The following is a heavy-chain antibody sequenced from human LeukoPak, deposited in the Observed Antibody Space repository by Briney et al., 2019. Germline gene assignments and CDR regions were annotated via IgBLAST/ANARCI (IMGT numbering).Heavy chain of an antibody. CDR3: ALSSIHKDYYFGMDV. V-gene: IGHV3-23*01. CDR2: ISGSGGST. Sequence: PGGPLRLSCAASGFTFSSYAMSWVRQAPGKGLEWVSAISGSGGSTYYADSVKGRFTISRDNSKNTLYLQIESLRDDDTAVYHCALSSIHKDYYFGMDVWGQGTTVTVSS. D-gene: IGHD2-2*01. CDR1: GFTFSSYA. J-gene: IGHJ6*02.